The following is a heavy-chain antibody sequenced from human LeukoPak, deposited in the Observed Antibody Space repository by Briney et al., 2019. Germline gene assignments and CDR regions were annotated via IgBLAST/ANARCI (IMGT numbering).Heavy chain of an antibody. D-gene: IGHD3-10*01. Sequence: ASVKVSCKASGYTLTSYYMHWVRQAPGQGLEWMGWINPNSGGTNYAQKFQGRVTMTRDTSISTAYMELSRLRSDDTAVYYCARSRTGSGFLFDYWDQGTLVTVSS. CDR3: ARSRTGSGFLFDY. CDR1: GYTLTSYY. CDR2: INPNSGGT. V-gene: IGHV1-2*02. J-gene: IGHJ4*02.